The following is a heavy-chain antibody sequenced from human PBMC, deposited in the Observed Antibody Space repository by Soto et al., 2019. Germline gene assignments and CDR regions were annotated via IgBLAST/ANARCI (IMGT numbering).Heavy chain of an antibody. V-gene: IGHV3-73*01. D-gene: IGHD5-18*01. J-gene: IGHJ5*02. CDR3: TRQAVDTAMAEPINWFDP. CDR2: IRSKANSYAT. CDR1: GFTFSGSA. Sequence: GGSLRLSCAASGFTFSGSAMHWVRQASGKGLEWVGRIRSKANSYATAYAASVKGRFTISRDDSKNTAYLQMNSLKTEDTAVYYCTRQAVDTAMAEPINWFDPWGQGTLVTVSS.